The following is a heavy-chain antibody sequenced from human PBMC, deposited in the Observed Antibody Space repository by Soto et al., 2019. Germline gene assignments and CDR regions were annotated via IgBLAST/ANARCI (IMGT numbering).Heavy chain of an antibody. CDR2: ISYDGSNK. D-gene: IGHD2-2*02. J-gene: IGHJ4*02. Sequence: QVQLVESGGGAVQPGRSLRLSCVASGFTFSSYAMHWVRQAPGKGLEWVEVISYDGSNKYYADSVKGRFTISRDNSKNMLYLQMNSLRAEDTAVYYCAKVPGYSATWGFDYWGQGTLVTVSS. CDR1: GFTFSSYA. V-gene: IGHV3-30*18. CDR3: AKVPGYSATWGFDY.